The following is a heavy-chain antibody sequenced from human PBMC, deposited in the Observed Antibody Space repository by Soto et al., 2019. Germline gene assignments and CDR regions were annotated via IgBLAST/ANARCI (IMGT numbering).Heavy chain of an antibody. V-gene: IGHV4-4*07. D-gene: IGHD5-12*01. Sequence: PSETLSLTCTVSGGSINTCYWSWVRQPAGKGLEWIGRIFSSGSTSFNPSLESRVAMSVDTSKNHFSLNLSSVTAADMAVYYCAREGSYSAYNFAHGTQLWSFDFWGQGALVTVSS. CDR2: IFSSGST. J-gene: IGHJ4*02. CDR1: GGSINTCY. CDR3: AREGSYSAYNFAHGTQLWSFDF.